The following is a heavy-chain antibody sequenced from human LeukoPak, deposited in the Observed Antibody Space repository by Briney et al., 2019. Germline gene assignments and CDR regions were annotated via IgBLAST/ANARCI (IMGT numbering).Heavy chain of an antibody. V-gene: IGHV3-23*01. Sequence: GGSLRLSCAASGFTFSSYAMSWVRQAAGKGLEWVSAISGSGGSTYYADSVKGRFTISRDNSKNTLYLQMNSLRAEDTAVYYCAKDGLWFGESTDAFDIWGQGTMVTVSS. J-gene: IGHJ3*02. D-gene: IGHD3-10*01. CDR2: ISGSGGST. CDR1: GFTFSSYA. CDR3: AKDGLWFGESTDAFDI.